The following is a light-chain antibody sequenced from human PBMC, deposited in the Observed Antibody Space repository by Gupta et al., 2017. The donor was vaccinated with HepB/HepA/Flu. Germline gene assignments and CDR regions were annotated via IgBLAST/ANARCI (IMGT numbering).Light chain of an antibody. CDR2: TNN. J-gene: IGLJ3*02. CDR3: ASWDDSRNGWV. V-gene: IGLV1-44*01. CDR1: SSNIGRNT. Sequence: QSVLTQTPSASGTPGQRVIMSCSGSSSNIGRNTVNWYQHLPGTAPTLLIYTNNGRPSGVPDRFSGSRSGTSASLAISGLQAEDEADYYCASWDDSRNGWVFGGGTKVTVL.